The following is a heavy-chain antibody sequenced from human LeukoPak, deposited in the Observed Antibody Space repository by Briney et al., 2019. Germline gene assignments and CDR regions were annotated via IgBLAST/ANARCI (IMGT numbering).Heavy chain of an antibody. V-gene: IGHV4-61*01. CDR1: GYSISSGYY. D-gene: IGHD1-1*01. J-gene: IGHJ4*02. CDR2: IYYSGST. Sequence: SETLSLTCTVSGYSISSGYYWSWIRQPPGKGLEWIGYIYYSGSTNYNPSLKSRVTISVDTSKNQFSLKLSSVTAADTAVYYCARGSQKGVLRTSDYWGQGTLVTVSS. CDR3: ARGSQKGVLRTSDY.